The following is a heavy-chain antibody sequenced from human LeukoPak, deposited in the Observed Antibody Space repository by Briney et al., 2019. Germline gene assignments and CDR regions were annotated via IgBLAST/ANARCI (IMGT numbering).Heavy chain of an antibody. Sequence: GVSLRLSCALSGLTVSSNYMSCVRHAPGEGLEGVSDIYSGGSTYYADSVKGRFTISRDNSKNTLYLQMNSLRAEDTAVYHCARVGGSYYYDSSGYFGYWGQGTLVTVSS. V-gene: IGHV3-53*01. CDR3: ARVGGSYYYDSSGYFGY. CDR2: IYSGGST. D-gene: IGHD3-22*01. J-gene: IGHJ4*02. CDR1: GLTVSSNY.